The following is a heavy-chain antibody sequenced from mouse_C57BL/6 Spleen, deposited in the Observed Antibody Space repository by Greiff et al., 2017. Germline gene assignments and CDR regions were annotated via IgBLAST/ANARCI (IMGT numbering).Heavy chain of an antibody. Sequence: VKLMESGPGLVQPSQSLSITCTVSGFSLTSYGVHWVRQSPGKGLEWLGVIWSGGSTDYNAAFISRLSISKDNSKSQVFFKMNSLQADDTAIYYCARKGPGSTIYAMDYWGQGTSVTVSS. CDR2: IWSGGST. CDR3: ARKGPGSTIYAMDY. J-gene: IGHJ4*01. V-gene: IGHV2-2*01. CDR1: GFSLTSYG. D-gene: IGHD2-1*01.